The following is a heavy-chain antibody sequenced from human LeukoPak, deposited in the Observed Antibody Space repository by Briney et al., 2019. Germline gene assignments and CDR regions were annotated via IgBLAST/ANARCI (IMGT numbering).Heavy chain of an antibody. CDR2: ISSSSSYI. V-gene: IGHV3-21*04. D-gene: IGHD2-2*01. Sequence: GGSLRLSCAASGFTFSSYSMNWVRQAPGKGLEWVSSISSSSSYIYYADSVKGRFTISRDNAKNSLYLQMNSLRAEDTAVYYCAKALVVPAAIDFDAFDIWGQGTIVTVSS. J-gene: IGHJ3*02. CDR1: GFTFSSYS. CDR3: AKALVVPAAIDFDAFDI.